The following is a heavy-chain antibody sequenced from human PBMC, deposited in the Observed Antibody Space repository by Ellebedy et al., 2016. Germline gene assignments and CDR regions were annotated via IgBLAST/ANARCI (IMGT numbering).Heavy chain of an antibody. Sequence: GGSLRLSCAASGFTFSSYAMHWVRQAPGRGLEWVAVISYDGSNKYYADSVKGRFTISRDNSKNTLYLQMNSLRAEDTAVYYCASVWFGELFGWFDPWGQGTLVTVSS. CDR1: GFTFSSYA. CDR3: ASVWFGELFGWFDP. V-gene: IGHV3-30-3*01. CDR2: ISYDGSNK. D-gene: IGHD3-10*01. J-gene: IGHJ5*02.